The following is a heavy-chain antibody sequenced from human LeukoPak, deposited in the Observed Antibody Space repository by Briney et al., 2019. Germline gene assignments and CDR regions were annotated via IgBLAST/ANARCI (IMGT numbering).Heavy chain of an antibody. CDR3: ARGRYGWLPFDY. J-gene: IGHJ4*02. D-gene: IGHD3-16*01. CDR2: IYYSGST. Sequence: SKTLSLTCTVSGGSMSSYYWSWIRQPPGKGLEWIGYIYYSGSTNYNPSLKSRVTISVDTSKNQFTLNLSSVTAADTAVYYCARGRYGWLPFDYWGQGTLVTVSS. V-gene: IGHV4-59*01. CDR1: GGSMSSYY.